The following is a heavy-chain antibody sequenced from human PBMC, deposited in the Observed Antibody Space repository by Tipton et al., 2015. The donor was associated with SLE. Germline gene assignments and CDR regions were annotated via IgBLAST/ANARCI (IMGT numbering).Heavy chain of an antibody. CDR1: GFTFSSYE. Sequence: SLRLSCAASGFTFSSYEMNWVRQAPGKGLEWVSYISSSGSTIYYADSVKGRFTISRDNAKNSLYLQMNSLRAEDTAVYYCARKDAGIGDSWVQRTLVPVSS. CDR2: ISSSGSTI. CDR3: ARKDAGIGDS. V-gene: IGHV3-48*03. J-gene: IGHJ4*02. D-gene: IGHD1-26*01.